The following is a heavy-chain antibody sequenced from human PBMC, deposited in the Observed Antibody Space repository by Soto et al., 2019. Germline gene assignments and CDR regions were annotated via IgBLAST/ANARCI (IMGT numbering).Heavy chain of an antibody. CDR1: GGSISSGGYS. V-gene: IGHV4-30-2*01. CDR3: ARGTPAAAFDY. J-gene: IGHJ4*02. CDR2: IYHSGST. D-gene: IGHD6-13*01. Sequence: SETLSLTCAVSGGSISSGGYSWSWIRQPPGKGLEWIGYIYHSGSTYYNPSLKSRVTISVDRSKNQFSLKLSSVTAADTAVYYCARGTPAAAFDYWGQGTLVTVYS.